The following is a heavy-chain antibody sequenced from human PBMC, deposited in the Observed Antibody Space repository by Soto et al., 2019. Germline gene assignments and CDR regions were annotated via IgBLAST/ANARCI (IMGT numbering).Heavy chain of an antibody. V-gene: IGHV3-11*01. CDR2: ISSSGGTI. Sequence: GSLRLSCAASGFIFSDYYMSWILQAPGKGLEWVSYISSSGGTIYYADSVKGRFTISRDNAKNSLYLQMNSLRAEDTAVYYCARDRMYSSTWYSYWGQGTLVTVSS. J-gene: IGHJ4*02. CDR3: ARDRMYSSTWYSY. D-gene: IGHD6-13*01. CDR1: GFIFSDYY.